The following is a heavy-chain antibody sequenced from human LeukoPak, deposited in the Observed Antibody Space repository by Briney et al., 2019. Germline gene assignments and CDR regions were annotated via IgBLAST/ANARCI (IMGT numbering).Heavy chain of an antibody. Sequence: GSLRLSCAASGFTFSDYWMTWVRQPPGKGLEWIGEINHSGSTNYNPSLKSRVTISVDTSKNQFSLKLSSVTAADTAVYYCARAPGRGYCSSTSCHGYYYYYGMDVWGQGTTVTVSS. D-gene: IGHD2-2*01. J-gene: IGHJ6*02. CDR3: ARAPGRGYCSSTSCHGYYYYYGMDV. CDR2: INHSGST. V-gene: IGHV4-34*01. CDR1: GFTFSDYW.